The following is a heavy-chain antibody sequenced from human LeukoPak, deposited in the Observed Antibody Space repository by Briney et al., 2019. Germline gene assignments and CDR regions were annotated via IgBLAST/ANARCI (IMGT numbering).Heavy chain of an antibody. CDR1: GGSISSSNW. Sequence: SETLSLTCAVSGGSISSSNWWSWVRQPPGKGLEWIGEIYHSGSTNYNPSLKSRVTISVDKSKNQFSLKLSSVTAADTAVYYCARVAPSGYSSGWYWFDPWGQGTLVTVSS. CDR2: IYHSGST. D-gene: IGHD6-19*01. J-gene: IGHJ5*02. CDR3: ARVAPSGYSSGWYWFDP. V-gene: IGHV4-4*02.